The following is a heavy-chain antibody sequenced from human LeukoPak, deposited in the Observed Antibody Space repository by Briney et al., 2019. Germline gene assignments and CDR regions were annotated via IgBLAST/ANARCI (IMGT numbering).Heavy chain of an antibody. CDR2: IKRDESEQ. J-gene: IGHJ4*02. V-gene: IGHV3-7*03. Sequence: GGSLRLSCAASGFTFSNYWMSWVRQAPGKGLEWVADIKRDESEQHYVDSVKGRFTISRDNAKNSLYLQMNSLRAEDTALYYCAKGGSGSSSLFDYWGQGTLVTVSS. D-gene: IGHD6-6*01. CDR1: GFTFSNYW. CDR3: AKGGSGSSSLFDY.